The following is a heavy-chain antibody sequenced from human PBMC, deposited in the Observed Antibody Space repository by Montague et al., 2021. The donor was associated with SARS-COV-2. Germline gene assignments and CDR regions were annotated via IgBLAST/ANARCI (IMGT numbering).Heavy chain of an antibody. Sequence: SETLSLTCAVYGGSFSGYYWSWIRQPPGKGLEWIEEINHSGSTNYNPSLKSRVTISVDTSKNQFSLKLSSVTAADTAVYYCARGTTVTTLFYYYYGMDVWGQGTTVTVSS. CDR3: ARGTTVTTLFYYYYGMDV. J-gene: IGHJ6*02. CDR2: INHSGST. V-gene: IGHV4-34*01. D-gene: IGHD4-17*01. CDR1: GGSFSGYY.